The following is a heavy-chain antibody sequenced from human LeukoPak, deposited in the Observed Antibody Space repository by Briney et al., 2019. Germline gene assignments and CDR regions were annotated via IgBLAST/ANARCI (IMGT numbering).Heavy chain of an antibody. CDR1: GFTFDDYD. CDR2: ISGNGGST. Sequence: HPGGSLRLSCAASGFTFDDYDMHWVHQAPGKGLEWVSLISGNGGSTYYADSVKGRFTNSRDNSKNSLYLQMNSLRTDDTALYYCAKDTLNSYYGMDVWGQGTTVTVSS. CDR3: AKDTLNSYYGMDV. J-gene: IGHJ6*02. V-gene: IGHV3-43*02.